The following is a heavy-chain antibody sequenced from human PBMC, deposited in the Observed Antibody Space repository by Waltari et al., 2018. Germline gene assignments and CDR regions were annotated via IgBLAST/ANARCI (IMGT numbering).Heavy chain of an antibody. Sequence: QVQLQESGPGLVKPSETLSLTCTVSGYSISSGYYWGWIRQPPGKGLEWIGTIDHSGSTYYNPSLKSRVIISVDKSKNQFSLRLSSVTAADTAVYYCAGDDNFWSGHPLGYCGQGTLVTVSS. D-gene: IGHD3-3*01. CDR3: AGDDNFWSGHPLGY. CDR1: GYSISSGYY. J-gene: IGHJ4*02. V-gene: IGHV4-38-2*02. CDR2: IDHSGST.